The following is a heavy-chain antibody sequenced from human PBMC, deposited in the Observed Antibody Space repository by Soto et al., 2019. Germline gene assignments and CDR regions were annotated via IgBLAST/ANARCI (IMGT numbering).Heavy chain of an antibody. J-gene: IGHJ4*02. CDR2: IYHSGGP. CDR1: GGSISSGDYY. CDR3: ARTKYYYDSTAYIFDY. V-gene: IGHV4-30-4*01. Sequence: SETLSLTCTVSGGSISSGDYYWSWIRQPPGKGLEWIGYIYHSGGPYYNPSLNSRATMSVDTSRNQFSLKLSSVSAADTAVYYCARTKYYYDSTAYIFDYWGQGALVTVSS. D-gene: IGHD3-22*01.